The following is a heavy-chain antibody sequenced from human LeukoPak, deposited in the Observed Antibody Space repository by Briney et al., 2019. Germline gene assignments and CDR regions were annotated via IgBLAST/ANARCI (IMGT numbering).Heavy chain of an antibody. CDR3: ARYSSSSDYYYYYGMDD. CDR2: IYYSGST. V-gene: IGHV4-59*01. J-gene: IGHJ6*02. D-gene: IGHD6-6*01. Sequence: SETLSLTCTVSGGSISSYYWSWIRQPPGKGLEWIGYIYYSGSTNYNPSLKSRVTISVDTSKNQFSLKLSSVTAADTAVYYCARYSSSSDYYYYYGMDDWGQGTTVTVSS. CDR1: GGSISSYY.